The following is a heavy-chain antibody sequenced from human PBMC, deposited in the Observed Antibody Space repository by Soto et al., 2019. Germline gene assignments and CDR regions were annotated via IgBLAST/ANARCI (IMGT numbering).Heavy chain of an antibody. CDR3: VHSRCGGDCLQSYSAHYYYGLDV. Sequence: QITLKESGPTLVKPTQTLTLTCTISGFSLSTGGVGVGWIRQPPGKALEWLALIYWDEDKRYSPSLKSRLTITKDNSKSQVVLTMINMDPVDTATYYCVHSRCGGDCLQSYSAHYYYGLDVWGQGTTVTVSS. CDR1: GFSLSTGGVG. CDR2: IYWDEDK. D-gene: IGHD2-21*02. V-gene: IGHV2-5*02. J-gene: IGHJ6*02.